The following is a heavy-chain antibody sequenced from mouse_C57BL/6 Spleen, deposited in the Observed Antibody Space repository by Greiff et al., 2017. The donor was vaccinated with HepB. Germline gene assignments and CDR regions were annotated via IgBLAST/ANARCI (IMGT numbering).Heavy chain of an antibody. D-gene: IGHD2-2*01. CDR2: IDPANGNT. Sequence: VQLQQSVAELVRPGASVKLSCTASGFNIKNTYMHWVKQRPEQGLEWIGRIDPANGNTKDAPKVQGKATITADTSSTTAYLQLSSLTAEDTAIYYCAGGGYDGRAWIAYWGQGTLVTVSA. CDR3: AGGGYDGRAWIAY. J-gene: IGHJ3*01. V-gene: IGHV14-3*01. CDR1: GFNIKNTY.